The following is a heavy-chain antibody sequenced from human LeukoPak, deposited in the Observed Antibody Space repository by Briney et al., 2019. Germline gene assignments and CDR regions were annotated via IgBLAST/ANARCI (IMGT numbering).Heavy chain of an antibody. D-gene: IGHD3-22*01. Sequence: PGGSLGLSCAASGFTFSSYPMSWVRQAPGKGLEWVSAISGSGGSTYYADSVKGRFTISRDNSKNTLYLQMNSLRAEDTAVYYCAKDLEDSSGYCYVMYYWGQGTLVTVSS. CDR1: GFTFSSYP. CDR3: AKDLEDSSGYCYVMYY. CDR2: ISGSGGST. J-gene: IGHJ4*02. V-gene: IGHV3-23*01.